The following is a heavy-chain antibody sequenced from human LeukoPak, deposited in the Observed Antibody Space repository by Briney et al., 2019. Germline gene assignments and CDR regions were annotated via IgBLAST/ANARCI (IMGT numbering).Heavy chain of an antibody. CDR3: ARESPFSYDSSGYPI. Sequence: GGSLRLSCAASGFTFSSYSMNWVRQAPGKGLEWVSSISSSSSYIYYADSVKGRSTISRDNAKNSLYLQMNSLRAEDTAVYYCARESPFSYDSSGYPIWGQGTMVTVSS. D-gene: IGHD3-22*01. CDR1: GFTFSSYS. J-gene: IGHJ3*02. V-gene: IGHV3-21*01. CDR2: ISSSSSYI.